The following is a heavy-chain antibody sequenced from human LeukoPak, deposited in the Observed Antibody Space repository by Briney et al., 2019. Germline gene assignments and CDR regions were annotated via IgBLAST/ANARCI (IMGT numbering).Heavy chain of an antibody. CDR3: AKDLVNYDFWSGFDP. CDR2: ISGSGSST. V-gene: IGHV3-23*01. D-gene: IGHD3-3*01. J-gene: IGHJ5*02. CDR1: GFTFSSYA. Sequence: GGSLRLSCAASGFTFSSYAMSWVRQAPGKGLEWVSAISGSGSSTYYADSVKGRFTISRDNSKNTLYLQMNSLRAEDTAVYYCAKDLVNYDFWSGFDPWGQGTLVTVSS.